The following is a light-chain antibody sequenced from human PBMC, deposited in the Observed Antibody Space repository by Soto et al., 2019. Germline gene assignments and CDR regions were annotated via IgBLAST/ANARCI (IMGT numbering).Light chain of an antibody. CDR2: EVS. J-gene: IGLJ2*01. CDR1: SSDVGSYNL. CDR3: CSYAGSRPFAV. V-gene: IGLV2-23*02. Sequence: QSALAQPASVSGSPGQSVTISCTGTSSDVGSYNLVSWYQQHPGKVPKLMIYEVSKRPSGISNRFSGSKSGDTASLTISGLQAEDEADYYCCSYAGSRPFAVFGGGTQLTVL.